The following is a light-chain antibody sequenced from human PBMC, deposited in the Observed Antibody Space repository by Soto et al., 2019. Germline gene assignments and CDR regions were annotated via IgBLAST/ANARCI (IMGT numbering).Light chain of an antibody. Sequence: EIVLTQSPGTLSLSPGERATVSCRASQSVSSAYLAWYQQRPGQAPRLLIYAASTRATGIPARFSGSGSGTEFTLTISSLQSEDFAVYYCQQYNNWPPITFGQGTRLEIK. V-gene: IGKV3-15*01. CDR1: QSVSSAY. CDR2: AAS. CDR3: QQYNNWPPIT. J-gene: IGKJ5*01.